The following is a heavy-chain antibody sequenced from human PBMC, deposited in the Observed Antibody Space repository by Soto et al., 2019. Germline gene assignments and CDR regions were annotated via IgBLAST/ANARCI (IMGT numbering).Heavy chain of an antibody. CDR1: GFSLSTSGVG. D-gene: IGHD3-9*01. V-gene: IGHV2-5*01. CDR3: AHSTDKYYDILTGSHAPNWFDP. J-gene: IGHJ5*02. CDR2: IYWNDDK. Sequence: SGPTLVNPTQTLTLTCTFSGFSLSTSGVGVGWIRQPPGKALEWLALIYWNDDKRYSPSLKSRLTITKDTSKNQVVLTMTNMDPVDTATYYCAHSTDKYYDILTGSHAPNWFDPWGQGTLVTVSS.